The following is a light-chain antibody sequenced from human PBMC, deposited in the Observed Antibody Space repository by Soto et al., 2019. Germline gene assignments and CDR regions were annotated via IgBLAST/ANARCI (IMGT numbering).Light chain of an antibody. J-gene: IGLJ1*01. CDR1: SSDVGGYNY. CDR3: SSYTSSSTPV. CDR2: DVS. Sequence: QSVLTQPASVPGSPGQSITISCTGTSSDVGGYNYVSWYQQHPGKAPKLMIYDVSNRPSGVSNRFSGSKSGNTASLTISGLQAEDEADYYCSSYTSSSTPVFGTGTKVSVL. V-gene: IGLV2-14*01.